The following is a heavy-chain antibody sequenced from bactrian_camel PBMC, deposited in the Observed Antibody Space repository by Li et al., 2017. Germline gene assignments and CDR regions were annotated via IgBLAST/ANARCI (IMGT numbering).Heavy chain of an antibody. V-gene: IGHV3S53*01. CDR3: ATKYSDVPVCSPSDAARSHY. J-gene: IGHJ4*01. CDR1: ESTYRSIC. CDR2: VDSNGVT. Sequence: HVQLVESGGGSVQAGGSLTLSCSASESTYRSICMAWFRQAPGSQRVTVATVDSNGVTKVAGSVKGRFTLSKDNAKNTLYLQMSSLKPEDTAMYYCATKYSDVPVCSPSDAARSHYWGQGTQVTV. D-gene: IGHD2*01.